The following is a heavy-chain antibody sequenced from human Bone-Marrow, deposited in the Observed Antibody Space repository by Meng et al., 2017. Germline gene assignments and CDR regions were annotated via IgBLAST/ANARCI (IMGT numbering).Heavy chain of an antibody. CDR2: INHSGST. Sequence: GSLRLSCAVYGGSFSGYYWSWIRQPPGKGLEWIGEINHSGSTNYNPSPKSRVTISVDTSKNQFSLKLSSVTAADTAVYYCASEYYYDSSGYYYDGYWGQGTLVTVSS. CDR3: ASEYYYDSSGYYYDGY. CDR1: GGSFSGYY. J-gene: IGHJ4*02. V-gene: IGHV4-34*01. D-gene: IGHD3-22*01.